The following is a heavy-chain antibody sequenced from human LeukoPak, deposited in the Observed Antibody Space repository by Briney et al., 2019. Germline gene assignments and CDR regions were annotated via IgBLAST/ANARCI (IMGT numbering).Heavy chain of an antibody. CDR1: GGSISGHY. D-gene: IGHD3-16*01. Sequence: PSETPSLTCTVSGGSISGHYWTWIRQPPGKGLEWIGQIHYSGRPDYNPSLKSRVTISVDTSKNQLSLKVTSVTGADTAVYYCARFGVAYDMDVWGQGTTVTVSS. J-gene: IGHJ6*02. CDR2: IHYSGRP. CDR3: ARFGVAYDMDV. V-gene: IGHV4-59*11.